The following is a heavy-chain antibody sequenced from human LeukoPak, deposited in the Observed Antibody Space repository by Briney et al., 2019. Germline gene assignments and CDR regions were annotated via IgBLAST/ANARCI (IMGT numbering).Heavy chain of an antibody. CDR1: GYSYITYG. CDR2: ISAYNGNT. Sequence: GASVKVSCKASGYSYITYGISWVRQAPGQGLEWMGWISAYNGNTNYAENLQGRVTLTTDRSTSTIYMELRSLRSDDTAVYFCPRDTGPEAAMHYYYYMDVWGKGTTVTV. V-gene: IGHV1-18*01. CDR3: PRDTGPEAAMHYYYYMDV. D-gene: IGHD2-2*01. J-gene: IGHJ6*03.